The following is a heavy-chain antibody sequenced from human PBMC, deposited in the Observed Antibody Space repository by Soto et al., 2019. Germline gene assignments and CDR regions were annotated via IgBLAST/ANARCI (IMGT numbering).Heavy chain of an antibody. CDR3: ARGRYGDY. D-gene: IGHD1-1*01. CDR2: ISAHNGNT. V-gene: IGHV1-18*01. CDR1: GYGFTTYG. J-gene: IGHJ4*02. Sequence: QVHLVQSGAEVKKPGASVKVSCKGSGYGFTTYGITWVRQAPGQGLEWMAWISAHNGNTNYAQKLQGRFTVTRDTSTSTAYMELRSLRSDVTAVYYCARGRYGDYWGQGALVTVTS.